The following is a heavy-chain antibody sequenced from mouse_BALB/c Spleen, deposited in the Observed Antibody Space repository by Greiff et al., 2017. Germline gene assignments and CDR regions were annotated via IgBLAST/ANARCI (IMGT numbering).Heavy chain of an antibody. V-gene: IGHV1S29*02. CDR3: ALITTATWYFDV. D-gene: IGHD1-2*01. Sequence: EVQLQQSGPELVKPGASVKISCKASGYTFTDYNMHWVKQSHGKSLEWIGYIYPYNGGTGYNQKFKSKATLTVDNSSSTAYMELRSLTSEDSAVYYCALITTATWYFDVWGAGTTVTVSS. J-gene: IGHJ1*01. CDR2: IYPYNGGT. CDR1: GYTFTDYN.